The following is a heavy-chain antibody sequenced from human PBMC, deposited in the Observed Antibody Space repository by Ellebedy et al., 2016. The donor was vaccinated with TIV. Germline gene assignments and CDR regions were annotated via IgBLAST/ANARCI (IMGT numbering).Heavy chain of an antibody. Sequence: MPSETLSLTCTVSGGSISSSSYYWGWIRQPPGKGLEWIGSIYYSGSTYYNPSLKSRVTISVDTSKNQFSLKLSSVTAADTAVYYCARHPSAAMAENWFDPWGQGALVTVSS. CDR1: GGSISSSSYY. D-gene: IGHD5-18*01. CDR3: ARHPSAAMAENWFDP. V-gene: IGHV4-39*01. CDR2: IYYSGST. J-gene: IGHJ5*02.